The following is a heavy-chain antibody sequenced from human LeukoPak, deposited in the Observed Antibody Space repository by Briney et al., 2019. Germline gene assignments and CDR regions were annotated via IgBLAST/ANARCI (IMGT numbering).Heavy chain of an antibody. CDR3: ARGGLFLTTKFDY. CDR2: ISWNSGSI. D-gene: IGHD3-22*01. Sequence: GGSLRLPCAASGFTFDDYAMHWVRQAPEKGLEWVSGISWNSGSIGYADSVKGRFTISRDNAKNSLYLQMNSLRAEDMALYYCARGGLFLTTKFDYWGQGTLVTVSS. J-gene: IGHJ4*02. V-gene: IGHV3-9*03. CDR1: GFTFDDYA.